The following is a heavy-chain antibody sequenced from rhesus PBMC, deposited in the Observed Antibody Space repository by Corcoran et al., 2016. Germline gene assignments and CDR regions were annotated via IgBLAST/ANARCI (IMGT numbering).Heavy chain of an antibody. D-gene: IGHD6-13*01. Sequence: QVQLQESGPGLVKPSETLSLTCAASGYSISSGYGWGWIRQPPGKGREWIGQIYGGSGSTYSNPSLKSRVTVSKDTSKNQFSLKLSSVTAADTAVYYCARARWYSSWHFDYWGQGVLVTVSS. CDR3: ARARWYSSWHFDY. CDR1: GYSISSGYG. CDR2: IYGGSGST. V-gene: IGHV4-127*01. J-gene: IGHJ4*01.